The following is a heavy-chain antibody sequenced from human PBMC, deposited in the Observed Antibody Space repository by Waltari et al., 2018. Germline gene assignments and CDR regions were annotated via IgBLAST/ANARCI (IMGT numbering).Heavy chain of an antibody. Sequence: QVQLVQSGAEVKKPGSSVKVSCQASGGTFSSYAISWVRQAPGQGLEWMGGIIPIFGTANYAQKFQGRVTITADESTSTAYMELSSLRSEDTAVYYCARGKAIFGVVITSAFDIWGQGTMVTVSS. CDR2: IIPIFGTA. J-gene: IGHJ3*02. CDR3: ARGKAIFGVVITSAFDI. D-gene: IGHD3-3*01. CDR1: GGTFSSYA. V-gene: IGHV1-69*01.